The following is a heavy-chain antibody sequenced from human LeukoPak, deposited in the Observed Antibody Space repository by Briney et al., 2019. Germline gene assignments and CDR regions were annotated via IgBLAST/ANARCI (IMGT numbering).Heavy chain of an antibody. CDR3: AKSLDYGGNRARLDF. CDR1: GFTFSSYG. CDR2: VSGSGSTT. V-gene: IGHV3-23*01. Sequence: GGSLRLSCAVSGFTFSSYGMHWVRQAPGKGLEWVSAVSGSGSTTYYARSVKGRFTVSRDNSKNTLYLQMNSLRVDDTAVYYCAKSLDYGGNRARLDFWGQGTLVTVSS. J-gene: IGHJ4*02. D-gene: IGHD4-23*01.